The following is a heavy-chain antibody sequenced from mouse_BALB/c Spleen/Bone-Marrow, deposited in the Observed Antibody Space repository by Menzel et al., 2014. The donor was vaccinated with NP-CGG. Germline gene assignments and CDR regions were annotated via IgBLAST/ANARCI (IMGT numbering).Heavy chain of an antibody. CDR1: EFSLTSYG. J-gene: IGHJ1*01. Sequence: LVEXGPGLVAPSQSLSITCTVSEFSLTSYGVSWVRQPPGKGLEWLGVIWGDGSTNYHSALISRLSISKDNSKSQVFLKLNSLQIDDTATYYCAQFITTVGALDVWGAXXTVTXSX. V-gene: IGHV2-3*01. D-gene: IGHD1-1*01. CDR2: IWGDGST. CDR3: AQFITTVGALDV.